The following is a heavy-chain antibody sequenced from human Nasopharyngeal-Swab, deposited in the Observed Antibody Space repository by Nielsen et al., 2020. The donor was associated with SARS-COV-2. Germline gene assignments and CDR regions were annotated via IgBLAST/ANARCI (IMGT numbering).Heavy chain of an antibody. J-gene: IGHJ6*02. CDR3: ARDSDIPYSGYGMDV. CDR2: ISYDGSEK. Sequence: GESLKISCAASGFTFSSYGMHWVRQAPGKGLEWVAVISYDGSEKYYVDSVKGRFTISRDNAKNSLYLQMNSLRAEDTAVYYCARDSDIPYSGYGMDVWGQGTTVTVSS. V-gene: IGHV3-30*03. D-gene: IGHD6-13*01. CDR1: GFTFSSYG.